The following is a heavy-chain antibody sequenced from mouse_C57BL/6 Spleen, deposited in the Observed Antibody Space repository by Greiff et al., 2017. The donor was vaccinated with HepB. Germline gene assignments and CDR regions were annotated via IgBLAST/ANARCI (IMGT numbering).Heavy chain of an antibody. CDR1: GFTFSDYY. J-gene: IGHJ2*01. D-gene: IGHD4-1*01. Sequence: EVKVVESEGGLVQPGSSMKLSCTASGFTFSDYYMAWVRQVPEKGLEWVANINYDGSSTYYLDSLKSRFIISRDNAKNILYLQMSSLKSEDTATYYCARDGLTGTLYFDYWGQGTTLTVSS. CDR2: INYDGSST. V-gene: IGHV5-16*01. CDR3: ARDGLTGTLYFDY.